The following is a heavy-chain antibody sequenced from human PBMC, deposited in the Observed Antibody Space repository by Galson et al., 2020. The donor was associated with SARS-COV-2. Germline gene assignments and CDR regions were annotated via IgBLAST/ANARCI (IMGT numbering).Heavy chain of an antibody. J-gene: IGHJ4*02. CDR3: ARGGLPGGPFDI. CDR1: GGSIRSGGFS. Sequence: SETLSLTCTVSGGSIRSGGFSWNWIRQPPGKGLEWLRNIYHSGGTYYTPSLKSRAIMSVDKSKNQFSLKLSSVTAADAAVYYCARGGLPGGPFDIWGQGTLVTVSS. CDR2: IYHSGGT. V-gene: IGHV4-30-2*01. D-gene: IGHD4-17*01.